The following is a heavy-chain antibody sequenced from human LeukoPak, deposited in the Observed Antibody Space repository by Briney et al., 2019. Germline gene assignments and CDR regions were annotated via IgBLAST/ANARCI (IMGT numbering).Heavy chain of an antibody. Sequence: PGGSLRLSCAASGFTFSSYAMSWVRQAPGKGLEWVSAISGSGGSTYYADSVKGRSTISRDNSKNTLYLQMNSLRAEDTAVYYCAKNVGYSYAADFDYWGQGTLVTVSS. CDR3: AKNVGYSYAADFDY. J-gene: IGHJ4*02. D-gene: IGHD5-18*01. CDR1: GFTFSSYA. CDR2: ISGSGGST. V-gene: IGHV3-23*01.